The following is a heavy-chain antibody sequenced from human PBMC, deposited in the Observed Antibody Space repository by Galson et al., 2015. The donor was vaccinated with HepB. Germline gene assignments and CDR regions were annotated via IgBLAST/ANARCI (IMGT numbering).Heavy chain of an antibody. Sequence: SLRLSCAASGFTFSSYAMHWVRQAPGKGLEWVAVISYDGSNKYYADSVKGRFTISRDSSKNTLYLQMNSLRAEDTAVYYCARERGYQLLGSVVRWFDPWGQGTLVTVSS. V-gene: IGHV3-30-3*01. CDR2: ISYDGSNK. D-gene: IGHD2-2*01. CDR1: GFTFSSYA. CDR3: ARERGYQLLGSVVRWFDP. J-gene: IGHJ5*02.